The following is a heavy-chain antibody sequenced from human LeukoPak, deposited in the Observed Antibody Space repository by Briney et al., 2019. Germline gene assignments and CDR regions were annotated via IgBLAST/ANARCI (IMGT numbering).Heavy chain of an antibody. Sequence: ETLSLTCAVYGGSFSGYYWSWIRQPPGKGLEWIGEINHSGSTNYNPSLKSRVTISVDTSKNQFSLKLSSVTAADTAVYYCARGGEHADYVWGSYRRPPNWFDPSGQGTLVTVSS. V-gene: IGHV4-34*01. CDR2: INHSGST. D-gene: IGHD3-16*02. CDR3: ARGGEHADYVWGSYRRPPNWFDP. J-gene: IGHJ5*02. CDR1: GGSFSGYY.